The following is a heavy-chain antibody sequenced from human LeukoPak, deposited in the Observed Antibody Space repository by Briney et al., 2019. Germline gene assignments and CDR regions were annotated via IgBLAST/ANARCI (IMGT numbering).Heavy chain of an antibody. CDR3: ARETSLPGYSGGLGFNY. CDR2: IYDSGTT. V-gene: IGHV4-59*01. J-gene: IGHJ4*02. CDR1: GGSISSYY. Sequence: SETLSHTCSVSGGSISSYYWSWIRQTPGKGLEWIGHIYDSGTTNYNPSLKTRVTISLDTSKNQVSLKLRSVTAADTAIYYCARETSLPGYSGGLGFNYWGQGTLVTVSS. D-gene: IGHD6-19*01.